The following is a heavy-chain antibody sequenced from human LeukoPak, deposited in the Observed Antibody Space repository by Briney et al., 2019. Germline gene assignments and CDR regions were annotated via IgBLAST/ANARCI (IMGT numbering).Heavy chain of an antibody. V-gene: IGHV4-59*08. CDR3: ARTAGAPGYYYYMGV. Sequence: PSETLSLTCTISGGYITTYYWSWIRQSPGKGLEWIGYLYYSGNTDYNPSLKSRVTISLDTSKSQFSLKLTSLTAADTAVYYCARTAGAPGYYYYMGVWGKGTTVTVSS. CDR1: GGYITTYY. CDR2: LYYSGNT. J-gene: IGHJ6*03.